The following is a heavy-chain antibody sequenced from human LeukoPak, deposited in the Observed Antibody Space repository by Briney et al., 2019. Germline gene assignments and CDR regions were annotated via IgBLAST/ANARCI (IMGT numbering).Heavy chain of an antibody. CDR2: IHTSGST. V-gene: IGHV4-4*07. Sequence: SETLSLTCTVPGDSISSSYWGWIRQPAGKGLEWIGRIHTSGSTYYSPSLKSRVTMSVDTSTNQFSLELGSVTAADTAVYFCARVRLGRGLDYWGQGTLVTVSS. D-gene: IGHD6-19*01. J-gene: IGHJ4*02. CDR3: ARVRLGRGLDY. CDR1: GDSISSSY.